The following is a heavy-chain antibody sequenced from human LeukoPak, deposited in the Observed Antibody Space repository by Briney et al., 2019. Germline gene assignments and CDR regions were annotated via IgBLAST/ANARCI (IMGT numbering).Heavy chain of an antibody. CDR3: ARELNSRDSS. CDR2: INPNSGGT. Sequence: ASAKVSCKASGYTFTGYYMHWVRQAPGQGLEWMGWINPNSGGTNYAQKFQGRVTMTRDTSISTAYMELSRLRSDDTAVYYCARELNSRDSSWGQGTLVTVSS. J-gene: IGHJ4*02. V-gene: IGHV1-2*02. D-gene: IGHD3-22*01. CDR1: GYTFTGYY.